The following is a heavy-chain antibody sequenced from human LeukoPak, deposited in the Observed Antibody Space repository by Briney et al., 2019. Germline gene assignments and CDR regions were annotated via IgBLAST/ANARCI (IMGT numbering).Heavy chain of an antibody. D-gene: IGHD3-3*01. Sequence: GGSLRLSCEASGFNFSSYSMNWVRQAPGKGLEWVSYISSSSLTKYYANSVKGRFTISRDKAKNSLYLQMNSLRADDTAVYYCARAGALRFLVYYMDVWGKGTTVTVSS. J-gene: IGHJ6*03. CDR1: GFNFSSYS. CDR2: ISSSSLTK. CDR3: ARAGALRFLVYYMDV. V-gene: IGHV3-48*01.